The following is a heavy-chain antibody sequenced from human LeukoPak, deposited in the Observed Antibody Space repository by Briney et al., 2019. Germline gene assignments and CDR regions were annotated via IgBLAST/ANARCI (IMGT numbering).Heavy chain of an antibody. D-gene: IGHD1-26*01. CDR3: ATLRGGGSRHTDDY. Sequence: PGGSLRLSCAASGFTFSSYGMHWVRQAPGKGLEWVAVISYDGSNRYYADSVKGRFTISRDNSKNTLNVQMNSLRAEDTAVYYCATLRGGGSRHTDDYWPQGTVVSV. V-gene: IGHV3-30*03. CDR2: ISYDGSNR. J-gene: IGHJ4*02. CDR1: GFTFSSYG.